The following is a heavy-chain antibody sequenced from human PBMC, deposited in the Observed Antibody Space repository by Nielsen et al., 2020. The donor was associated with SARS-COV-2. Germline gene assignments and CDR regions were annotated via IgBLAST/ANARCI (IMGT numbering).Heavy chain of an antibody. D-gene: IGHD3-16*01. J-gene: IGHJ4*02. CDR1: GLTLSSYG. CDR3: VRGLQVPNGLAHR. Sequence: SCAASGLTLSSYGMHWVRQAPGRGLEWVAFIRYDGTNKYYTESVQGRFTISRDNAKNTLYLQMNSLRAEDTAVYYCVRGLQVPNGLAHRWGQGTLVTVSS. CDR2: IRYDGTNK. V-gene: IGHV3-30*02.